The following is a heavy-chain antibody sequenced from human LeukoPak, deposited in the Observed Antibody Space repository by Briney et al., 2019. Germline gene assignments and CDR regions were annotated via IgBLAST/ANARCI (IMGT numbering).Heavy chain of an antibody. CDR3: ARGREGIAARWWVEEPRWYFFDP. Sequence: PGGSLRLSCAASGFTFSSYTMNWVRQAPGKGLEWVSSISRGSSYIYYADSVKGRFTISRDNAMNSLDLQMNSLRAEDTAVYYCARGREGIAARWWVEEPRWYFFDPWGQGTLVTVSS. V-gene: IGHV3-21*01. D-gene: IGHD6-6*01. CDR2: ISRGSSYI. CDR1: GFTFSSYT. J-gene: IGHJ5*02.